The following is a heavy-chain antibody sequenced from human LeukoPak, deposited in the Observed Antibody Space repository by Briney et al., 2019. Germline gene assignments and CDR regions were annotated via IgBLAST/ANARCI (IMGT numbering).Heavy chain of an antibody. V-gene: IGHV3-9*01. CDR2: ISWNSGSI. J-gene: IGHJ4*02. CDR3: AKDLGID. Sequence: GRSLRLSCAASGFTFDDYAMHWVRQAPGKGLEWVSGISWNSGSIGYADSVKGRFTISRDNAKNSLYLQTNSLRAGDTALYYCAKDLGIDWGQGTLVTVSS. D-gene: IGHD2-15*01. CDR1: GFTFDDYA.